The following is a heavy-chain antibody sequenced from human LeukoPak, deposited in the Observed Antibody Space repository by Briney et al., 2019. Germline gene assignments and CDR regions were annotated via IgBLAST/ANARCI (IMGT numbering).Heavy chain of an antibody. CDR3: ARVGSVAAAGIRDY. CDR1: GFPFSSYS. Sequence: PGGSLRLSCAASGFPFSSYSMTWVRQAPGKGLEWVSVIHSGGSTYYADSVKGRFTISRDNSKNTLYLQMNSLRAEDTAVYYCARVGSVAAAGIRDYWGQGTLVTVSS. V-gene: IGHV3-53*01. D-gene: IGHD6-13*01. CDR2: IHSGGST. J-gene: IGHJ4*02.